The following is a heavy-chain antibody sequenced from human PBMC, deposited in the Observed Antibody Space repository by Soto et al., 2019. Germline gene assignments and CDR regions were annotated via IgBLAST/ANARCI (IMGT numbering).Heavy chain of an antibody. J-gene: IGHJ5*02. Sequence: SVEVSCKSSGGPFSSYAISWVRQDPGQGLEWMGGIIPIFGTANYAQKFQGRVTITADESTSTAYMELSSLRSEDTAVYYCAIRLRFLEWPALDPWGQGTLVTVSS. CDR3: AIRLRFLEWPALDP. V-gene: IGHV1-69*13. D-gene: IGHD3-3*01. CDR2: IIPIFGTA. CDR1: GGPFSSYA.